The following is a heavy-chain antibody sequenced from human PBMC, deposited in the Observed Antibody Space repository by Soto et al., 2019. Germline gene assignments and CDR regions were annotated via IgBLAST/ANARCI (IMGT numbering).Heavy chain of an antibody. D-gene: IGHD6-19*01. CDR3: AKYPYSSGWYGGADWFDP. Sequence: QVQLVQSGAEVKKPGSSVKVSCKASGGTFSSYTISWVRQAPGQGLEWMGRIIPILGIANYAQKFQGRVTITADKSTSTAYMELSSLRSEDTAVYYCAKYPYSSGWYGGADWFDPWGQGTLVTVSS. J-gene: IGHJ5*02. V-gene: IGHV1-69*02. CDR1: GGTFSSYT. CDR2: IIPILGIA.